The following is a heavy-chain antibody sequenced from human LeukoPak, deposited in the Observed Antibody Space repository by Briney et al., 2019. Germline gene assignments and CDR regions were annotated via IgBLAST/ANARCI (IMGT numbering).Heavy chain of an antibody. CDR1: GFTFSSYA. V-gene: IGHV3-30*07. CDR2: ISYDGSNK. D-gene: IGHD4-17*01. CDR3: AKEGPTVTTGVPFDY. Sequence: GRSLRLSCAASGFTFSSYAMHWVRQAPGKGLEWVAVISYDGSNKYYADSVKGRFTISRDNSKNTLYLQMNSLRAEDTAVYYCAKEGPTVTTGVPFDYWGQGTLVTVSS. J-gene: IGHJ4*02.